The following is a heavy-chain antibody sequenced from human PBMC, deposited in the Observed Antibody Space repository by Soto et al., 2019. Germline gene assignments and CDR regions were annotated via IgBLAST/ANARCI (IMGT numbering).Heavy chain of an antibody. CDR2: IYYSGST. Sequence: PSETLSLTCTVSGGPISSGDYYWSWIRQPPGKGLEWIGYIYYSGSTYYNPSLKSRVTISVDTSKNQFSLKLSSVTAADTAVYYCASSGYTWAFDIWGQGTMVTVSS. D-gene: IGHD3-22*01. J-gene: IGHJ3*02. CDR3: ASSGYTWAFDI. CDR1: GGPISSGDYY. V-gene: IGHV4-30-4*01.